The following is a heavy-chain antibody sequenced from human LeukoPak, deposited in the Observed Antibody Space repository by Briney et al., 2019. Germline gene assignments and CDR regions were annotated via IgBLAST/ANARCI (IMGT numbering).Heavy chain of an antibody. CDR2: INQDGSEK. J-gene: IGHJ4*02. D-gene: IGHD1-1*01. CDR3: AKRSTGYYFDS. V-gene: IGHV3-7*03. Sequence: GGSLRLSCAASGFTFNNYWMSWVRQAPGKGLEWVACINQDGSEKYYVDSVKGRFTISRDNSKNTVYLQMNSLRAEDTANYYCAKRSTGYYFDSWGQGTLVTVSS. CDR1: GFTFNNYW.